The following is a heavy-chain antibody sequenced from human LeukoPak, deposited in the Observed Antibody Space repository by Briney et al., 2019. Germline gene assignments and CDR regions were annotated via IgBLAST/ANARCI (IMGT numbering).Heavy chain of an antibody. CDR1: GFTFSNYG. CDR3: ARHAPPDRYSYGYFLDYYYYMDV. V-gene: IGHV3-30*02. J-gene: IGHJ6*03. D-gene: IGHD5-18*01. CDR2: IRYDGSDK. Sequence: PGGSLRLSCAASGFTFSNYGMHWVRQAPGKGLEWVAFIRYDGSDKYYADSVKGRFTISRDNSKNTLYLQMNSLRVEDTAVYYCARHAPPDRYSYGYFLDYYYYMDVWGKGTTVTISS.